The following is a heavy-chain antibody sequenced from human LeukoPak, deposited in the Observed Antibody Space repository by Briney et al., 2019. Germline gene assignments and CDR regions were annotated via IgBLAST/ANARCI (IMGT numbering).Heavy chain of an antibody. CDR1: GFTFSSYG. J-gene: IGHJ4*02. Sequence: GRSLRLSCAASGFTFSSYGIHWVRQAPGKGLEWVAVIWYDGSNKYYADSVKGRFTISRDNSKNTLYLQMNSLRAEDTAVYYCARGPMVRGVIYYFDYWGQGTLVTVSS. CDR2: IWYDGSNK. CDR3: ARGPMVRGVIYYFDY. D-gene: IGHD3-10*01. V-gene: IGHV3-33*01.